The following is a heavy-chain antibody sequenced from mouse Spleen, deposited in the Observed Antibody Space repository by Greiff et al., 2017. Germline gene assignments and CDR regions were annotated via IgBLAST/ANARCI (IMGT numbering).Heavy chain of an antibody. CDR2: IYPGDGDT. J-gene: IGHJ4*01. V-gene: IGHV1-82*01. CDR1: GYAFSSSW. Sequence: SGPELVKPGASVKISCKASGYAFSSSWMNWVKQRPGKGLEWIGRIYPGDGDTNYNGKFKGKATLTADKSSSTAYMQLSSLTSEDSAVYFCARGQLGLQGAMDYWGQGTSVTVSS. CDR3: ARGQLGLQGAMDY. D-gene: IGHD3-2*01.